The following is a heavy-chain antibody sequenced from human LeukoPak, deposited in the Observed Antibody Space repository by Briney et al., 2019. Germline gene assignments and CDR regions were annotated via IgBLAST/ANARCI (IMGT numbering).Heavy chain of an antibody. CDR3: AKSTRAVMAMMDV. CDR1: GFTFSSYS. J-gene: IGHJ6*04. Sequence: PGGSLRLSCVASGFTFSSYSMNWVRQAPGKGLEWVSSISSRSTYIYHADSVKGRFTISRDNAKNSLFLQMNSLRAEDTAVYFCAKSTRAVMAMMDVWGKGTTVTVSS. D-gene: IGHD3-16*01. V-gene: IGHV3-21*01. CDR2: ISSRSTYI.